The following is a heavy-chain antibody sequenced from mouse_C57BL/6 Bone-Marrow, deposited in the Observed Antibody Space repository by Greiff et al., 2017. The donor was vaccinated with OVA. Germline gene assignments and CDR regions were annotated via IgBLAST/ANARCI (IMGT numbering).Heavy chain of an antibody. V-gene: IGHV1-15*01. Sequence: QVQLQQSGAELVRPGASVTLSCKASGYTFTDYEMHWVKQTPVHGLAWIGAIDPETGGTAYNQKFKGKAILTADKSSSTAYMELRSLTSEDSAVYYCTNGGRGSWFAYWGQGTLVTVSA. D-gene: IGHD1-1*01. J-gene: IGHJ3*01. CDR1: GYTFTDYE. CDR2: IDPETGGT. CDR3: TNGGRGSWFAY.